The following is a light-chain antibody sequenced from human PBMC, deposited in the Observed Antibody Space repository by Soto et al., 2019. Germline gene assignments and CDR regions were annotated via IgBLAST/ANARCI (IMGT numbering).Light chain of an antibody. J-gene: IGKJ4*01. CDR1: QSVGRSD. CDR3: QHFGRSPLT. V-gene: IGKV3-20*01. Sequence: VLTQSPGTLSLSPGERATLSCRASQSVGRSDIAWYQQKPGQAPRLLIYSTSIRAAGIPDRFSVSGSGTDFSLTISRLEPEDFAVYYCQHFGRSPLTFGGGTKVDIK. CDR2: STS.